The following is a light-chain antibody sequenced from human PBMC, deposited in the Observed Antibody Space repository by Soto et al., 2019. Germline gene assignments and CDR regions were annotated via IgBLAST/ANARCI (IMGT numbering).Light chain of an antibody. CDR2: LGS. J-gene: IGKJ4*01. CDR3: AQALKTVT. Sequence: DIVLTQSPLSLPVTPGESASISCKASQSLLLSSGNNYLDWYLQKPGQSPQLLIYLGSTRASGVPDRFSGSGSGTDFTLKISTVEAEDVGVYYCAQALKTVTLGGGTKVDIK. CDR1: QSLLLSSGNNY. V-gene: IGKV2-28*01.